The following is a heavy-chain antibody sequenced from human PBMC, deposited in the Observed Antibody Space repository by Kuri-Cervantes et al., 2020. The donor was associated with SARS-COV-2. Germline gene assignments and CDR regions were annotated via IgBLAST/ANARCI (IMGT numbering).Heavy chain of an antibody. CDR2: IRYDGSNK. Sequence: GGSLRLSCAASGFTFSSYGMHWVRQAPGKGLEWVAFIRYDGSNKYYADSVKGRFTISRDNSKNTLYLQMNSLRAEDTAMYYCAKGSYYYDSSGYPYFDYWGQGTLVTVPS. D-gene: IGHD3-22*01. V-gene: IGHV3-30*02. CDR3: AKGSYYYDSSGYPYFDY. J-gene: IGHJ4*02. CDR1: GFTFSSYG.